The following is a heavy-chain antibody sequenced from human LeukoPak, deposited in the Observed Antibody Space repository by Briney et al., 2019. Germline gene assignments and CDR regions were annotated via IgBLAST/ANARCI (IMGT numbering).Heavy chain of an antibody. J-gene: IGHJ4*02. CDR1: GGTFSSYA. D-gene: IGHD1-14*01. Sequence: SVKVSCKASGGTFSSYAISWVRQAPGQGLEWMGGIIPIFGTANYAQKFQGRVTITADESTSTAYMELSSLRSEDTAVYYCARRNNRGSGIDYWGQGTLVTVS. CDR3: ARRNNRGSGIDY. V-gene: IGHV1-69*13. CDR2: IIPIFGTA.